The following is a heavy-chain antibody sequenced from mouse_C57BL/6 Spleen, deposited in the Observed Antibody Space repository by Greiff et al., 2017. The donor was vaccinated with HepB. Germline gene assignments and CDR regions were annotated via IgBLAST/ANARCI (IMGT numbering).Heavy chain of an antibody. V-gene: IGHV5-16*01. CDR1: GFTFSDYY. CDR3: ARDREPFTGNYFDY. CDR2: INYDGSST. J-gene: IGHJ2*01. Sequence: EVQVVESEGGLVQPGSSMKLSCTASGFTFSDYYMAWVRQVPEKGLEWVANINYDGSSTYYLDSLKSRFIISRDNAKNILYLQMSSLKSEDTATYYCARDREPFTGNYFDYWGQGTTLTVSS.